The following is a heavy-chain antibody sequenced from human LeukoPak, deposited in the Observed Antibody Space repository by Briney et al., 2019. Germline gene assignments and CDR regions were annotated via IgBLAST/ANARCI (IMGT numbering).Heavy chain of an antibody. CDR3: TIYEGDY. J-gene: IGHJ4*02. CDR2: IKSTTDGGTT. V-gene: IGHV3-15*01. Sequence: GGSLRLSCAASGFSFSNAWMSWVRQAPGKGLEWVGRIKSTTDGGTTDYAAPVKDRFTISRDDSKNTLYLQINSLKTEDTATYYCTIYEGDYWGQGTLVTVSS. D-gene: IGHD3-3*01. CDR1: GFSFSNAW.